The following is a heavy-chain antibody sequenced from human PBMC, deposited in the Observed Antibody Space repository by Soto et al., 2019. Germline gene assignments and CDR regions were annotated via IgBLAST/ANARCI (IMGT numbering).Heavy chain of an antibody. J-gene: IGHJ4*02. CDR2: INPTGGDT. Sequence: QEQLVQSGAEVKKPGASVVVSCKASGYTFTDYYFHWVRQAPGQGLEWMGWINPTGGDTNYAQKFQGRVTMTGDTSISTAYVELSSLRSDDTAVYYCATVPAAALKEDYWGQGTLVTVSS. CDR3: ATVPAAALKEDY. V-gene: IGHV1-2*02. CDR1: GYTFTDYY. D-gene: IGHD6-13*01.